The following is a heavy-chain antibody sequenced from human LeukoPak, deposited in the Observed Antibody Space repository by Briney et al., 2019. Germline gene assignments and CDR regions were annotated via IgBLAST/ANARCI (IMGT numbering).Heavy chain of an antibody. CDR3: AKVAGASEKYFDY. D-gene: IGHD1-26*01. J-gene: IGHJ4*02. CDR2: FYPTGVS. V-gene: IGHV4-4*07. CDR1: GGSFSRPY. Sequence: PSETLSLTCTVSGGSFSRPYWSWIRQPAGKGLEWIGRFYPTGVSNYHPSLRSRVTMSVDTSKNQFFLKLTSVTAADTAVYYCAKVAGASEKYFDYWGQGILVTVSS.